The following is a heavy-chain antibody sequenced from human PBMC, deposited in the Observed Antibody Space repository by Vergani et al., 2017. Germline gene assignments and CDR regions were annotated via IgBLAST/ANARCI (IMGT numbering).Heavy chain of an antibody. CDR3: AKGAAAAFAGMDV. Sequence: QVQLVESGGGVVQTGRSLRLSCAASGFTFSSYGMHWVRQAPGKGLEWVAVISYDGSNTYYADSVKGRFTISRDNSKNTLYLQMNSLRAEDTAVYYCAKGAAAAFAGMDVWGQGTTVTVSS. CDR2: ISYDGSNT. J-gene: IGHJ6*02. D-gene: IGHD6-13*01. CDR1: GFTFSSYG. V-gene: IGHV3-30*18.